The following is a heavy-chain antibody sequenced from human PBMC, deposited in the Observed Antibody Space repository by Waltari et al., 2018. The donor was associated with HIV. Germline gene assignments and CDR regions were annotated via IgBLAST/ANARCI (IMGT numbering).Heavy chain of an antibody. CDR3: ARDRGSGSYYNWYFQH. J-gene: IGHJ1*01. CDR1: GYTFTSYG. D-gene: IGHD3-10*01. CDR2: SSAYNGNT. V-gene: IGHV1-18*01. Sequence: QVQLVQSGAEVKKPGASVKVSCKASGYTFTSYGISWVRQAPGQGLEWIGWSSAYNGNTTHAQKLQGRVTMTPDTTTSTAYMELRSLRSDDTAVYDCARDRGSGSYYNWYFQHWGQGTLVTVSS.